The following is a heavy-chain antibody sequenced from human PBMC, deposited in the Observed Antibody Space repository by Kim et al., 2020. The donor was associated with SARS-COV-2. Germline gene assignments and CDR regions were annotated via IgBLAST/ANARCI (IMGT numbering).Heavy chain of an antibody. V-gene: IGHV3-7*03. D-gene: IGHD2-8*01. J-gene: IGHJ4*02. CDR2: IRQDGGDK. Sequence: GGSLRLSCAASGLTLRNFWMTWVRQAPGKGLEWVANIRQDGGDKNHVDSVKGRFTISRDNAKNSLYLEMNSLRAEDTAVYYCTRDNGFQLDYWGQGALVTVSS. CDR1: GLTLRNFW. CDR3: TRDNGFQLDY.